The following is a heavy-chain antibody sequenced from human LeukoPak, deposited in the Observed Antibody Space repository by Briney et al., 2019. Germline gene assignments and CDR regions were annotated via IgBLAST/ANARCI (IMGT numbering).Heavy chain of an antibody. D-gene: IGHD6-6*01. J-gene: IGHJ4*02. CDR3: ARGPNSNWSGLDF. Sequence: EPGGSLRLSCTASGFSFSGHWMHWARQLPGKGPVWVSRISPTGSTTSYADSVKGRFTVSRDNAKNTLYLQVNNLRAEDTAVYYCARGPNSNWSGLDFWGQGTLLTVSS. V-gene: IGHV3-74*01. CDR2: ISPTGSTT. CDR1: GFSFSGHW.